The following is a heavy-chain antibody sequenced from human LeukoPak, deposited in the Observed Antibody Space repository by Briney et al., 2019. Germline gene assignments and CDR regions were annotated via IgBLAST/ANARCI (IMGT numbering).Heavy chain of an antibody. J-gene: IGHJ4*02. CDR3: TGNYYGSGSYADFDY. Sequence: GGSLRLSCAASGFTFSGSALHWIRQASGKGLEWVGRIRSTANGYATAYAASVKGRFTISRDDSKNTAYLQMDSLKTEDTAVYYCTGNYYGSGSYADFDYWGQGTLVTVSS. CDR2: IRSTANGYAT. CDR1: GFTFSGSA. D-gene: IGHD3-10*01. V-gene: IGHV3-73*01.